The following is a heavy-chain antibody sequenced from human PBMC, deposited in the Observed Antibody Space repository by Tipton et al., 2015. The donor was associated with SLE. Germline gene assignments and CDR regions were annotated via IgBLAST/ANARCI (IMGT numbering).Heavy chain of an antibody. V-gene: IGHV1-18*01. CDR3: ARDDATSAFDM. J-gene: IGHJ3*02. Sequence: QVQLVQSGAEVKRPGASLNVSCKASAYTFPSHGINWVRQAPGQGLEWMGWISGYTGNTKYAQTLLDRITMTTDTSTSTVYMELRSLRSDDTAVYYCARDDATSAFDMWGQGTMVTVSS. CDR1: AYTFPSHG. D-gene: IGHD2-2*01. CDR2: ISGYTGNT.